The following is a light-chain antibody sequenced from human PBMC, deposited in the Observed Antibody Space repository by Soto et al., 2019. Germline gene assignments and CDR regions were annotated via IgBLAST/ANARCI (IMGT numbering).Light chain of an antibody. CDR1: QSISSW. Sequence: DIQMTQSPSILSASVGDRVTITCRASQSISSWLAWYQQKPGKAPKLLIYKASTLKSGVPSRFSGSGSGTEFTLTISSLQPDDFATYYCQHYNSYSEAFGQGTTVDIK. J-gene: IGKJ1*01. CDR3: QHYNSYSEA. CDR2: KAS. V-gene: IGKV1-5*03.